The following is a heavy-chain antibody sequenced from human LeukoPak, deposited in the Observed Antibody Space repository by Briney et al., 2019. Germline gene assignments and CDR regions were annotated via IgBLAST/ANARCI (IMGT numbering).Heavy chain of an antibody. D-gene: IGHD6-13*01. CDR1: GYTFTSYY. Sequence: ASVKVSCKASGYTFTSYYMHWVRQAPGQGLEWMGIINPSGGSTSYAQKFQARVTMTRDTSTSTVYMELSSLRSEDTAVYYCARDLSQWSGIAAADYWGQGTLVTVSS. J-gene: IGHJ4*02. CDR3: ARDLSQWSGIAAADY. V-gene: IGHV1-46*01. CDR2: INPSGGST.